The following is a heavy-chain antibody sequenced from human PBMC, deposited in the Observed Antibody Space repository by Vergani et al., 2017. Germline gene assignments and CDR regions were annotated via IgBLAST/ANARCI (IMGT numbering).Heavy chain of an antibody. J-gene: IGHJ4*02. Sequence: QVQLQESGPGLVKPSQTLSLTCTVSGGSINSGDYYWSWIRQPPGKGLEWIGYIYYSGSTYYNPSLKSQITISIDTSKNQFSLKLSSVTAADTAVYYCARAPALWSGEYRLDYWGQGTLVTVSS. CDR1: GGSINSGDYY. CDR3: ARAPALWSGEYRLDY. CDR2: IYYSGST. V-gene: IGHV4-30-4*01. D-gene: IGHD3-10*01.